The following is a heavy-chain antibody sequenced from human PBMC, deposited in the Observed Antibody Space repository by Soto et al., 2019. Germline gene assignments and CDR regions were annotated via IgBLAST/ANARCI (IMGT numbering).Heavy chain of an antibody. Sequence: PGGSLRLSCAASGFTFSSYAMSWVRQAPGKGLEWVSAITGSGSSTWYAGSVKGRFTISRDNSKNTLYLQMNTLRAEDTAVYYCAKGPDGYSSSWYGYFQHWGQGTLVTVSS. CDR3: AKGPDGYSSSWYGYFQH. V-gene: IGHV3-23*01. CDR2: ITGSGSST. J-gene: IGHJ1*01. D-gene: IGHD6-13*01. CDR1: GFTFSSYA.